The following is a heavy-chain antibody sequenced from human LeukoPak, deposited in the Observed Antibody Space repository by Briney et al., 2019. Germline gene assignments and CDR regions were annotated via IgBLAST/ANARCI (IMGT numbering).Heavy chain of an antibody. J-gene: IGHJ3*02. CDR1: GGSFSGYY. D-gene: IGHD5-24*01. V-gene: IGHV4-34*01. CDR3: ARRWLQFWRAFDI. CDR2: INHSGST. Sequence: SETLSLTCAVYGGSFSGYYWSWIRQPPGKGLEWIGEINHSGSTNYNPSPKSRVTISVDTSKNQFSLKLSSVTAADTAVYYCARRWLQFWRAFDIWGQGTMVTVSS.